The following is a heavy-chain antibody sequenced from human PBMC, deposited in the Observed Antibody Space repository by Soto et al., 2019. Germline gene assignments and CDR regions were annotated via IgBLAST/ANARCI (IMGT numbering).Heavy chain of an antibody. J-gene: IGHJ3*01. V-gene: IGHV3-30*19. CDR1: GFSVTANY. Sequence: GGSLRLSCEVSGFSVTANYMSWVRQAPGKGLEWVAVISYDGSNKYYADSVKGRFTISRDNSKNTLYLQMNSLRAEDTAVYYCTRDRGYPDSFDLWGQGTMVT. CDR3: TRDRGYPDSFDL. CDR2: ISYDGSNK. D-gene: IGHD3-10*01.